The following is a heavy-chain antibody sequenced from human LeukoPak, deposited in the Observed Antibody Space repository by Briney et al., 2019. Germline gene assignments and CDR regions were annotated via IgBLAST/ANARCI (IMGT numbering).Heavy chain of an antibody. J-gene: IGHJ4*02. Sequence: GGSLRLSCAASRFTFSSYWMHWARQAPGEGLVWVSRIRADGGYTSYADSVKGRSTISRDNARNTLYLQMNSLRAEDTAVYYCSRGEGSYSDYWGQGTLVTVSS. V-gene: IGHV3-74*01. CDR2: IRADGGYT. CDR3: SRGEGSYSDY. CDR1: RFTFSSYW. D-gene: IGHD1-26*01.